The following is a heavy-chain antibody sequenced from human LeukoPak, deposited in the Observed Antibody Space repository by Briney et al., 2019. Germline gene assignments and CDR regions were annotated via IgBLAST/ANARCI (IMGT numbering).Heavy chain of an antibody. Sequence: SVKVSCKASGGTFSSYAISWVRQAPGQGLEWMGGIIPIFSTANYAQKFQGRVTITTDESTSTAYMELSSLRSEDTAVYYCAREPTMTTVTTGPSSEYFQHWGQGTLVTVSS. D-gene: IGHD4-11*01. CDR1: GGTFSSYA. CDR2: IIPIFSTA. J-gene: IGHJ1*01. CDR3: AREPTMTTVTTGPSSEYFQH. V-gene: IGHV1-69*05.